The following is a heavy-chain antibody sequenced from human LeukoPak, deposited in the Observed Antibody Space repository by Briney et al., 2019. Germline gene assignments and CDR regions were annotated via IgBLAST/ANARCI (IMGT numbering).Heavy chain of an antibody. V-gene: IGHV3-21*01. D-gene: IGHD2-2*01. J-gene: IGHJ3*02. Sequence: GGSLTLSCSASGFTFSSYSMNWVRQAPGKGLEWVSSISSSSSYIYYADSVKGPFTISRGNAKNSLYLQMNSLRAEDTAVYYCASLDCSSTSCYGDDAFDIWGQGTMVTVSS. CDR2: ISSSSSYI. CDR1: GFTFSSYS. CDR3: ASLDCSSTSCYGDDAFDI.